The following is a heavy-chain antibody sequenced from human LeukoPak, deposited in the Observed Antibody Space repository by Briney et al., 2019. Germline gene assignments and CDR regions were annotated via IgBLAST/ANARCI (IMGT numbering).Heavy chain of an antibody. CDR2: INTNTGNP. CDR1: GYTFSSYA. Sequence: ASVKVSCKASGYTFSSYAISWVRQAPGQGLEWMGWINTNTGNPTYAQGFTGRFVFSLDTSVSTAYLQISSLKAEDTAVYYCARGPDFWSGPYGMDVWGQGTTVTVSS. J-gene: IGHJ6*02. CDR3: ARGPDFWSGPYGMDV. D-gene: IGHD3-3*01. V-gene: IGHV7-4-1*02.